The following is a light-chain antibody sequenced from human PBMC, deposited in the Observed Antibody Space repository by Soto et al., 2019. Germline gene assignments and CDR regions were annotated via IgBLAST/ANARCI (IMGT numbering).Light chain of an antibody. CDR2: GAS. J-gene: IGKJ5*01. Sequence: EIVMTQSPATLSVSPGDRATLSCRASQSVGSNLAWYQQKPGQAPRLLIYGASTRVTGIPARFSGSGSGTDFTLTISRLEPEDFAVYYCQQYGSSPPITFGQGTRLEIK. CDR1: QSVGSN. V-gene: IGKV3-15*01. CDR3: QQYGSSPPIT.